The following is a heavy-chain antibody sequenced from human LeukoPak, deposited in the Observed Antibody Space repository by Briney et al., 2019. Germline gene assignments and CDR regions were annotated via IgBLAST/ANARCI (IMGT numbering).Heavy chain of an antibody. V-gene: IGHV3-23*01. J-gene: IGHJ4*02. D-gene: IGHD2-2*01. Sequence: GGSLRLSCAASGFTFSSYAMSWVRPAPGKGLEWVSAISGSGGSTYYADSVKGRFTISRDNSKNTLYLQMNSLRAEDTAVYYCAKARYCSSTSCFYYFDYWGQGTLVTVSS. CDR2: ISGSGGST. CDR1: GFTFSSYA. CDR3: AKARYCSSTSCFYYFDY.